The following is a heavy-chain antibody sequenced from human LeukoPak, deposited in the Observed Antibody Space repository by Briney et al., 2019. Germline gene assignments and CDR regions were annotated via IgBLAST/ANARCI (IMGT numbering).Heavy chain of an antibody. Sequence: PSETLSLTCTVSGRSISSYYWSCIRQPPGKGLEWIGYIYYSGSTNYNHALKSRVTISVDTSKNQFYLKLSSGTAADTAVYYCARDMGSSYYYDSSGLDYWGQGTLVTVSS. J-gene: IGHJ4*02. D-gene: IGHD3-22*01. CDR1: GRSISSYY. CDR2: IYYSGST. CDR3: ARDMGSSYYYDSSGLDY. V-gene: IGHV4-59*01.